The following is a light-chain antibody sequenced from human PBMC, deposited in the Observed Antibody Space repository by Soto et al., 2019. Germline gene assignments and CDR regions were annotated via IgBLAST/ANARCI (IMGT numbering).Light chain of an antibody. CDR1: QGISSY. J-gene: IGKJ5*01. CDR3: QQLNSYLGIT. V-gene: IGKV1-9*01. CDR2: AAS. Sequence: DIQLTQSPSFLSASVGDRVTITCRASQGISSYLAWYQQKPGKAPKLLIYAASTLQSGVPSRFSGSGSGTEFTLTINSLQPEDFATYYCQQLNSYLGITFGQGTRLEIK.